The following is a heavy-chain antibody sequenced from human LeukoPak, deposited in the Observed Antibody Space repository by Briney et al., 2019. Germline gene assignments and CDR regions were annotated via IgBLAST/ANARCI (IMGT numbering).Heavy chain of an antibody. Sequence: ASVKVSCKASGGTFSSYAISWVRQAPGQGLEWMGGIIPIFGTANYAQKFQGRVTMTRDTSTSTVYMELSSLRSEDTAVYYCARGGDGYNPRPDYWGQGTLVTVSS. CDR1: GGTFSSYA. CDR3: ARGGDGYNPRPDY. D-gene: IGHD5-24*01. V-gene: IGHV1-69*05. J-gene: IGHJ4*02. CDR2: IIPIFGTA.